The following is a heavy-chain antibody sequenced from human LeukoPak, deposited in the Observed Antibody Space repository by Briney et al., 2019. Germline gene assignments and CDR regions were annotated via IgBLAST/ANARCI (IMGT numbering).Heavy chain of an antibody. V-gene: IGHV4-39*01. Sequence: SETLSLTCTVSGGSISSSSAYWGWIRQPPGKGLEWIGSIYYSKNTYYNPSLKSRVTISADTSKNQFSLTLGSVSATDTAVYYCVIPRGFSYCYFDYWGQGTLVTVSS. J-gene: IGHJ4*02. CDR2: IYYSKNT. CDR1: GGSISSSSAY. CDR3: VIPRGFSYCYFDY. D-gene: IGHD5-18*01.